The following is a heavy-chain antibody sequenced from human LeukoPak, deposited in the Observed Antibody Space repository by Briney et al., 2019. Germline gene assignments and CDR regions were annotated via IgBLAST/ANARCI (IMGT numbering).Heavy chain of an antibody. CDR3: ARGWVGRDGYNLYY. J-gene: IGHJ4*02. D-gene: IGHD5-24*01. CDR1: GGTFSSYA. CDR2: IIPILGIA. Sequence: ASVKASCKASGGTFSSYAISWVRQAPGQGLEWMGRIIPILGIANYAQKFQGRVTITADKSTSTAYMELSSLRSEDTAVYYCARGWVGRDGYNLYYWGQGTLVTVSS. V-gene: IGHV1-69*04.